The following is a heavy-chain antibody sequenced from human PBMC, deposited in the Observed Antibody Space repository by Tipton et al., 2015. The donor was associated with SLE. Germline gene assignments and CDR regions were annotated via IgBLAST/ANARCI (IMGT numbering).Heavy chain of an antibody. CDR3: ARGDRQITVFGD. Sequence: TLSLTCAVSGASFSANYWGWIRQPPGKGLEWIGESDQRGSTNYHPSLKSRVTISLDTSRIQFSLKLSSVTAADTAVYYCARGDRQITVFGDWGQGTLVLVSS. CDR1: GASFSANY. V-gene: IGHV4-34*01. J-gene: IGHJ4*02. CDR2: SDQRGST. D-gene: IGHD3-3*01.